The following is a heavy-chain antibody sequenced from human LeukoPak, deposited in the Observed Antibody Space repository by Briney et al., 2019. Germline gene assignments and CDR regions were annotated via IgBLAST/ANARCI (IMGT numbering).Heavy chain of an antibody. D-gene: IGHD6-13*01. CDR2: IKSKTDGGTT. V-gene: IGHV3-15*01. CDR1: GFTYSNAW. Sequence: RAGGPLRLSCAASGFTYSNAWMSWVRQAPGKGLEWVGHIKSKTDGGTTDYAAPVKGRFTISRDDSKITLYLQMNSLKTEDTAVYYCSRQQLVQDYWGQGTLVTVSS. J-gene: IGHJ4*02. CDR3: SRQQLVQDY.